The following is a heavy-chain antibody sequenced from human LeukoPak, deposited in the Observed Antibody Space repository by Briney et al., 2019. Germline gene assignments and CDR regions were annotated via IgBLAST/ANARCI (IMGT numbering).Heavy chain of an antibody. J-gene: IGHJ4*02. Sequence: GRSLRLSCAASGFTFDDYTMHWVRQAPGKGLEWVSGISWNSGRIGYADSVKGRFTISRDNAKNSLYLQMNSLRAEDTALYYCAKDYDSSGYSTFGFDYWGQGTLVTVSS. CDR1: GFTFDDYT. D-gene: IGHD3-22*01. CDR2: ISWNSGRI. V-gene: IGHV3-9*01. CDR3: AKDYDSSGYSTFGFDY.